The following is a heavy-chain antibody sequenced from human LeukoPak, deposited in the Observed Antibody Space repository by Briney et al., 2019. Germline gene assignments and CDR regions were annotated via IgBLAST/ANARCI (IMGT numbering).Heavy chain of an antibody. CDR3: AKPPFRCSSTSCSTAY. V-gene: IGHV3-23*01. D-gene: IGHD2-2*01. Sequence: GGSLRLSCAASGFTFSSYAMSWVRQAPGKGLEWVSAISGSGGSTYYADSVKGRFTISRDNSKNTLYLQMNSMRAEDTAVYYCAKPPFRCSSTSCSTAYWGQGTLVTVSS. CDR2: ISGSGGST. J-gene: IGHJ4*02. CDR1: GFTFSSYA.